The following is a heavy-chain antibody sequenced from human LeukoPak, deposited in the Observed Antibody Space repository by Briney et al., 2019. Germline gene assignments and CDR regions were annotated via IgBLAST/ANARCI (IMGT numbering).Heavy chain of an antibody. D-gene: IGHD1-26*01. Sequence: ASVKVSCKASGYTFTGYYMHWVRQAPGQGLEWMGLINPNSGGTNYAQKFQGRVTMTRDTSISTAYMQLSRLRSYDTAVYYCARSGPFFSGSYDYWWFAPSGQGTLATVSS. CDR1: GYTFTGYY. CDR3: ARSGPFFSGSYDYWWFAP. V-gene: IGHV1-2*02. J-gene: IGHJ5*02. CDR2: INPNSGGT.